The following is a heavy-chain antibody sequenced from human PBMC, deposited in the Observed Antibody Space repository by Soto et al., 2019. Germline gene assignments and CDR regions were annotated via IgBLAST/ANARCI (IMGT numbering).Heavy chain of an antibody. Sequence: EVQLLESGGGLAQPGGSLRLSCAASGFIFRTYAMNWVRQAPGKGLEWVSVMVGDGSSSDYADSVRSRFTISRDNSKNTLYLQMNNLRAEDTAVYYCAKDLRPDGRYDLDYWGQGTLVTVSS. CDR2: MVGDGSSS. V-gene: IGHV3-23*01. CDR1: GFIFRTYA. CDR3: AKDLRPDGRYDLDY. J-gene: IGHJ4*02. D-gene: IGHD1-26*01.